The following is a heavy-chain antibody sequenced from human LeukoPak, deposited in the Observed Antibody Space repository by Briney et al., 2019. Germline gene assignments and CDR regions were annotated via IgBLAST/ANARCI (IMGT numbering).Heavy chain of an antibody. CDR2: ISSGSSTI. CDR1: GFTFSSYS. Sequence: GGSLRLSCAASGFTFSSYSMNWVRQAPGKGLEWVSYISSGSSTIYYADSVKGRFTISRDNANISLYLQMNSLRDEDTAVYYCAREPLVVVAAANWDFFDNWGQGALVTVSS. V-gene: IGHV3-48*02. J-gene: IGHJ4*02. CDR3: AREPLVVVAAANWDFFDN. D-gene: IGHD2-2*01.